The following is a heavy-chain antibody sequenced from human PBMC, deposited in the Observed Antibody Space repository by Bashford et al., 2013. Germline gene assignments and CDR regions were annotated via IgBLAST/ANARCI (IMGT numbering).Heavy chain of an antibody. Sequence: ASVKVSCKASGYTFTSYGISWVRQAPGQGLEWMGWISAYNGNTNYAQKLQGRVTMTTDTSTSTAYMELRSLRSDDTAVYYCARVVSSSSPAHAFDIWGQGQWSPSPQ. V-gene: IGHV1-18*01. CDR1: GYTFTSYG. CDR2: ISAYNGNT. J-gene: IGHJ3*02. CDR3: ARVVSSSSPAHAFDI. D-gene: IGHD6-6*01.